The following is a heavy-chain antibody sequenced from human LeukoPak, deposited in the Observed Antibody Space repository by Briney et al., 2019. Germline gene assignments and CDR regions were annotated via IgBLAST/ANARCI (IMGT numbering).Heavy chain of an antibody. Sequence: GGSLRLSCAASGFTFSSYWMSWVRQAPGKGLEWVSNIKQDGSEKYYVDSVKGRFTISRDNAKNSLYLQMNSLRVEDTALYYCARKDYGEYFDYWGQGTLVTVSS. V-gene: IGHV3-7*03. J-gene: IGHJ4*02. CDR2: IKQDGSEK. CDR3: ARKDYGEYFDY. D-gene: IGHD4-17*01. CDR1: GFTFSSYW.